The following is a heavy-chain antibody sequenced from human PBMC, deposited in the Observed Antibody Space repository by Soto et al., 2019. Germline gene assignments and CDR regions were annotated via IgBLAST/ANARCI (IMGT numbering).Heavy chain of an antibody. J-gene: IGHJ4*02. CDR3: AKAHQLQWIVVLN. CDR1: GFTFSSYG. D-gene: IGHD3-22*01. V-gene: IGHV3-30*18. CDR2: ISYDGSNK. Sequence: GGSLRLSCAASGFTFSSYGMHWVRQAPGKGLEWVAVISYDGSNKYYADSVKGRFTISRDNSKNTLYLQMNSLRAEDTAVYYCAKAHQLQWIVVLNWGQGTLVSVSS.